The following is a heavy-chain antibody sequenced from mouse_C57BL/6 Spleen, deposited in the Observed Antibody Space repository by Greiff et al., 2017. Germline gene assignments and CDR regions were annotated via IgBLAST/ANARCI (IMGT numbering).Heavy chain of an antibody. D-gene: IGHD4-1*02. CDR1: GFSFNTYA. V-gene: IGHV10-1*01. CDR3: VRPQLGGGFAY. Sequence: EVMLVESGGGLVQPKGSLKLSCAASGFSFNTYAMNWVRQAPGKGLEWVARIRSKSNNYATYYADSVKDRFTISRDDSESMLYLQMNNLKTEDTAMYYCVRPQLGGGFAYWGQGTLVTVSA. J-gene: IGHJ3*01. CDR2: IRSKSNNYAT.